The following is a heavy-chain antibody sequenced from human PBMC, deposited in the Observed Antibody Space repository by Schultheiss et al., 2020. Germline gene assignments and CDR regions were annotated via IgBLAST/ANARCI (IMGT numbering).Heavy chain of an antibody. CDR1: GGSISSSSYY. CDR3: ARHVWGGLSFDS. CDR2: IYYSGKT. V-gene: IGHV4-61*05. J-gene: IGHJ4*02. D-gene: IGHD7-27*01. Sequence: SETLSLTCTVSGGSISSSSYYWSWIRQPPGKGLEWIGYIYYSGKTNYNPSLKSRVTISIDTSKNQFSLRLNSVTAADTAVYYCARHVWGGLSFDSWGQGTLVTVSS.